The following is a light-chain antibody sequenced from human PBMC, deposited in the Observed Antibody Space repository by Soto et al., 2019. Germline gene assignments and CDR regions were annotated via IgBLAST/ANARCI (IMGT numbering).Light chain of an antibody. CDR3: QQDVGPPFT. CDR2: GTS. CDR1: QSFSSSY. V-gene: IGKV3-20*01. Sequence: EIVLTQSPDTLSLSPGERATLSCRASQSFSSSYLACYQQRRGQPPRLLIYGTSKRATVIPDRFSGSGFDKDFTLTISRLDPEDSAVYSCQQDVGPPFTFGQGTRLE. J-gene: IGKJ5*01.